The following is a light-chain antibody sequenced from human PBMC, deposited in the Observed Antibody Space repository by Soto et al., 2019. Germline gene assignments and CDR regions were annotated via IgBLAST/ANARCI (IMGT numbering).Light chain of an antibody. CDR3: SSYTSISTVL. CDR2: DVS. V-gene: IGLV2-18*02. Sequence: QSALTQPPSVSGSPGQSVTISCTGTSSDVGNYDRVSWYQQPPGTAPKLMIYDVSNRPSGVPDRFSGSKSGNTASLTISGLQAEDEADYYCSSYTSISTVLFGGGTKLTVL. CDR1: SSDVGNYDR. J-gene: IGLJ2*01.